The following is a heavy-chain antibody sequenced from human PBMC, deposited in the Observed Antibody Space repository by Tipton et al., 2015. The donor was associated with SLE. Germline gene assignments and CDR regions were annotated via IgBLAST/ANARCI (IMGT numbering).Heavy chain of an antibody. D-gene: IGHD1-20*01. CDR2: IYHSGST. Sequence: LRLSCTVSGGSISSGYYWGWIRQPPGKGLEWIGSIYHSGSTYYNPSLKSRVTISVDTSKNQFSLKLSSVTAADTAVYYCARDTRGGRVTGPYWGQGTLVTVSS. CDR3: ARDTRGGRVTGPY. CDR1: GGSISSGYY. V-gene: IGHV4-38-2*02. J-gene: IGHJ4*02.